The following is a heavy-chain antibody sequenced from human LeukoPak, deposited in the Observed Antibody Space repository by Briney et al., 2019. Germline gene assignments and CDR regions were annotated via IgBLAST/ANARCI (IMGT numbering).Heavy chain of an antibody. CDR2: MNTNSANT. D-gene: IGHD3/OR15-3a*01. CDR3: ARRTGYYNYMDV. J-gene: IGHJ6*03. V-gene: IGHV1-8*01. Sequence: ASVKVSCKASGYTFTSYDIHWVRQATGQGLEWMGWMNTNSANTGYAQKFQGRVTMTRNTSISTAYMELSSLRSEDTAVYYCARRTGYYNYMDVWGKGTTDTVSS. CDR1: GYTFTSYD.